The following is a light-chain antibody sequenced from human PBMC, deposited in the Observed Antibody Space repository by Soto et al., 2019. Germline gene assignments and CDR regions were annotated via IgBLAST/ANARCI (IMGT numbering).Light chain of an antibody. CDR2: EVT. CDR1: SSDVGFFNY. CDR3: CSYRSVNTVV. J-gene: IGLJ2*01. Sequence: QAVVTQPASVSGSPGQSITLSCSGTSSDVGFFNYVSWYQQHPGKAPKLMIYEVTNRPSGVSIRFSGSKSANTASLTISGLQAEDEANYYCCSYRSVNTVVFGRGTKLTVL. V-gene: IGLV2-14*01.